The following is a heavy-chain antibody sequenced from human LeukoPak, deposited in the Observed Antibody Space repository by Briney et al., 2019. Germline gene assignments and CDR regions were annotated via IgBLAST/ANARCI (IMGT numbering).Heavy chain of an antibody. CDR2: IFCDDDK. CDR1: GFSLSTSGVA. J-gene: IGHJ3*02. CDR3: AHRTIYDAYDI. V-gene: IGHV2-5*02. D-gene: IGHD2-2*02. Sequence: SGPTLANPTQTLTLPCTFYGFSLSTSGVAVGWIRQPPGKALECLALIFCDDDKPYSPSLKSRLTITKDTSKNQVVLAMTNMDPEDTATYYCAHRTIYDAYDIWGQGTMVTVSS.